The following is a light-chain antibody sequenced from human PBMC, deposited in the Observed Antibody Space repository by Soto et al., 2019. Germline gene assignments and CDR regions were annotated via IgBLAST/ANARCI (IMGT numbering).Light chain of an antibody. J-gene: IGKJ1*01. CDR3: QQYNNWWT. V-gene: IGKV3-15*01. Sequence: EIVMTQSPATQSVSPGERATISCRASQSVSSNLAWYQQKPGQAPRLLIYGASTRATGIPARFSGSGSGTEFTLTISSLQSEDFAVYYCQQYNNWWTFGQGTKVDIK. CDR1: QSVSSN. CDR2: GAS.